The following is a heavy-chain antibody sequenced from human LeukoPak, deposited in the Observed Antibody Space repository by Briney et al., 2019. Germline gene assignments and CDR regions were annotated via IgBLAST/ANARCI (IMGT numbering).Heavy chain of an antibody. Sequence: GGSLRLSCAASGFTFSSYWMSWVRQAPGKGLEWVANIKQDGSEKYYVDSVKGRFTISRDNAKNTLYLQMNSLRAEDKAVYYCARGQRQWLNGFDYWGQGTLVTVSS. CDR3: ARGQRQWLNGFDY. V-gene: IGHV3-7*04. CDR1: GFTFSSYW. J-gene: IGHJ4*02. CDR2: IKQDGSEK. D-gene: IGHD6-19*01.